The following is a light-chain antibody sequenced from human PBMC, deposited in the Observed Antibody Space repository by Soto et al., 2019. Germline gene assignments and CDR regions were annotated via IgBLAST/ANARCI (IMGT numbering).Light chain of an antibody. J-gene: IGKJ5*01. CDR3: QQANSFPIT. Sequence: DIRMTQSPSSVSASVGDRVTITCRASQPISSWLAWYQQKPGKAPKLLIYAASSLETGVPSRLSGCGVGTDFTPTISSLQPEDFATYYCQQANSFPITFGQGTRLETK. CDR1: QPISSW. V-gene: IGKV1D-12*01. CDR2: AAS.